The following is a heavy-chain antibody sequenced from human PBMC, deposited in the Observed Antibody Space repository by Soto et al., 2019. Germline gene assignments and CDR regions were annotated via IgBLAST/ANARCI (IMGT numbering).Heavy chain of an antibody. CDR1: GFTFSSYA. CDR2: ISGSGGST. V-gene: IGHV3-23*01. Sequence: GGSLRLSCAASGFTFSSYAMSWVRQAPGKGLEWVSAISGSGGSTYYADSVKGRFTISRDNSKNTLYLQMNSLRAEDTAVYYCAKGRVYYSSTNCHDLNYYSTQGSL. J-gene: IGHJ4*01. D-gene: IGHD2-2*01. CDR3: AKGRVYYSSTNCHDLNYY.